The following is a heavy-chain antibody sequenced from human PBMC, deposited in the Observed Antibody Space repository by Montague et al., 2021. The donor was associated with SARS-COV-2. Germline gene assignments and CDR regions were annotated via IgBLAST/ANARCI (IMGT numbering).Heavy chain of an antibody. CDR2: TNPDGSRT. Sequence: SLRLSCAASGFTFSNYWWHWVRQVPGKGLVWVSRTNPDGSRTTYADSVKGRFTISRDNAKNTVYLQMSGLRVEDTAVYYCAGAPHCGGGSCFSFDYYGLDVWGQGTTVSVSS. J-gene: IGHJ6*02. D-gene: IGHD2-15*01. CDR3: AGAPHCGGGSCFSFDYYGLDV. CDR1: GFTFSNYW. V-gene: IGHV3-74*03.